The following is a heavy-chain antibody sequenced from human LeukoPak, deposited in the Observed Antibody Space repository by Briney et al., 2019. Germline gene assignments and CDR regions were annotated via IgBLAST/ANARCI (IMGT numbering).Heavy chain of an antibody. D-gene: IGHD2-15*01. V-gene: IGHV3-7*01. CDR1: GFTFSNYW. CDR2: IKQDGSEK. J-gene: IGHJ4*02. CDR3: ARDYCGGGTCYSVEMYFDY. Sequence: GGSLRLSCAASGFTFSNYWMSWVRQAPGKGLEWVANIKQDGSEKYYVDSVKGRFTISRDNAKNSLYLQMNSLRAEDTAVYYCARDYCGGGTCYSVEMYFDYWGQGTLVTVSS.